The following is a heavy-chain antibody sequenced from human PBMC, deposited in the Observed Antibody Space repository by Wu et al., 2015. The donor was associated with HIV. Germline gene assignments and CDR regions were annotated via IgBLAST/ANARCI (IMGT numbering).Heavy chain of an antibody. V-gene: IGHV1-18*01. D-gene: IGHD2-21*01. CDR1: GYTFSNSG. CDR3: GRVWGCGFTTCYWRVDV. J-gene: IGHJ6*02. Sequence: QVRLVQSGVEVKKSGASVKVSCKTYGYTFSNSGVSWIRQAPGQGLEYMGWIMGDSGSTNYAQRFQGRVTMTIDTSTNTGYLELGSLRSDDTAVYYCGRVWGCGFTTCYWRVDVWGQGTTVIVSS. CDR2: IMGDSGST.